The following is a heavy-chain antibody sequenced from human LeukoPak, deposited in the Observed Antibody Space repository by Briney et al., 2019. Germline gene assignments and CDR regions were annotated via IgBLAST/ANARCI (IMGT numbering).Heavy chain of an antibody. D-gene: IGHD6-13*01. Sequence: ASVKVSCKASGYTFTSYDINWVRQATGQGLEWMGWMNPNSGNTGYAQKFQGRVTMTRDTSISTAYMELSRLRSDDTAVYYCARDRIAAAGDWFDPWGQGTLVTVSS. V-gene: IGHV1-8*01. J-gene: IGHJ5*02. CDR3: ARDRIAAAGDWFDP. CDR2: MNPNSGNT. CDR1: GYTFTSYD.